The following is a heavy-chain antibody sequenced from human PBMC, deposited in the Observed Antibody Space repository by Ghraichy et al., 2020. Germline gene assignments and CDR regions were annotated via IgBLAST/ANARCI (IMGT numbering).Heavy chain of an antibody. V-gene: IGHV3-53*01. Sequence: GGSLRLSCAASGFTVSSNYMSWVRQAPGKGLEWVSVIYSGGSTYYADSVKGRFTISRDNSKNTLYLQMNSLRAEDTAVYYCARDSKSTSFYYYGMDVWGQGTTVTVSS. CDR3: ARDSKSTSFYYYGMDV. CDR1: GFTVSSNY. D-gene: IGHD2-2*01. J-gene: IGHJ6*02. CDR2: IYSGGST.